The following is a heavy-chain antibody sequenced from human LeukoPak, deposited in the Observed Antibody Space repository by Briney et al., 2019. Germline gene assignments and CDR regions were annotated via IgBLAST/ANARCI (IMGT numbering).Heavy chain of an antibody. D-gene: IGHD5-18*01. CDR2: INPNSGGT. V-gene: IGHV1-2*02. CDR3: ARDWRSGYSYGYHHY. J-gene: IGHJ4*02. CDR1: GYSFTDYY. Sequence: ASVKVSCKASGYSFTDYYIHWVRQAPGQGLEWMGWINPNSGGTNYAQKFQGRVTMTRDTSISTAYMELSRLRSDDTAVYYCARDWRSGYSYGYHHYWGQGTLVTVSS.